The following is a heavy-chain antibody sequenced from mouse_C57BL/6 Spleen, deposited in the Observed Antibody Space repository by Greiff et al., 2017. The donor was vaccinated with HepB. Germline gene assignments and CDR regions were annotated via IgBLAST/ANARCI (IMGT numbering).Heavy chain of an antibody. V-gene: IGHV5-12*01. D-gene: IGHD1-1*01. CDR3: ERRGTTVVGAMDY. J-gene: IGHJ4*01. CDR2: ISNGGGST. CDR1: GFTFSDYY. Sequence: EVQVVESGGGLVQPGGSLKLSCAASGFTFSDYYMYWVRQTPEKRLEWVAYISNGGGSTYYPDTVKGRFTISRDNAKNTLYLQMSRLKSEDAAMYYCERRGTTVVGAMDYWGQGTSVTVSS.